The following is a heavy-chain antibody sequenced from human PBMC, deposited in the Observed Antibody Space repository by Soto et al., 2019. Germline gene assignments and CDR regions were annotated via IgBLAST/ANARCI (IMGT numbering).Heavy chain of an antibody. CDR3: ARLQIYDSRAAPTPIFHP. Sequence: QLQESGPGLVKPSETLSLTCTVSGGSFTSTNYFWGWIRQPPGKGLEWIGYMYYNGNTFYSPSLKSRVTMSVDTPQRQFSLDLSSVTAADTAMYYCARLQIYDSRAAPTPIFHPWGLGAMVTVSS. V-gene: IGHV4-39*01. CDR1: GGSFTSTNYF. J-gene: IGHJ1*01. CDR2: MYYNGNT. D-gene: IGHD3-22*01.